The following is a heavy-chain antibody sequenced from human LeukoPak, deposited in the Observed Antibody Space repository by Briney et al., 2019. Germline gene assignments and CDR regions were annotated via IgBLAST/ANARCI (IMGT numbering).Heavy chain of an antibody. CDR1: GFTFSSYA. CDR3: ASPGLDSSSDYGMDV. CDR2: IYSGGST. Sequence: GALRLSCAASGFTFSSYAMSWVRQAPGKGLEWVSVIYSGGSTYYADSVKGRFTISRDNSKNTLYLQMNSLRAEDTAVYYCASPGLDSSSDYGMDVWGQGTTVTVSS. D-gene: IGHD6-13*01. J-gene: IGHJ6*02. V-gene: IGHV3-66*01.